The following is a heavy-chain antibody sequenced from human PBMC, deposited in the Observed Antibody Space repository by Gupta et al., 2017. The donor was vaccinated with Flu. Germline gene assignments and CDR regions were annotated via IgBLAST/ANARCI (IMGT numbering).Heavy chain of an antibody. CDR3: ARGDRALCSHGSCYDLGQ. V-gene: IGHV4-34*01. Sequence: YWSWIRQPPGKGLEWIGEVNNSGYTNYNPALRSRVTASVDTSKNLFSLKLSAVTAAETAVYYCARGDRALCSHGSCYDLGQWGQGTLVTISS. D-gene: IGHD2-21*01. CDR2: VNNSGYT. CDR1: Y. J-gene: IGHJ4*02.